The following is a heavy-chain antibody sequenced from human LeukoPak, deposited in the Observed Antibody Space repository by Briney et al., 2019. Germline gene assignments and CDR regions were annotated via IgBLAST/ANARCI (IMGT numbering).Heavy chain of an antibody. J-gene: IGHJ4*02. Sequence: KSGGSLRLSCAASGFTFSDYYMSWIRQAPGKGLEWVSYISSSGSTIYYADSVKGRFTISRDNAKNSLYLQMNSLRAEDTAVYYCAKDTSYYYDSSGPGYFDYWGQGTLVTVSS. CDR1: GFTFSDYY. CDR2: ISSSGSTI. D-gene: IGHD3-22*01. V-gene: IGHV3-11*01. CDR3: AKDTSYYYDSSGPGYFDY.